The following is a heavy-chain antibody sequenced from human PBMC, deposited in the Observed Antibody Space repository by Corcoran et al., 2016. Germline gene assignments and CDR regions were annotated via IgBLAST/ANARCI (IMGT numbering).Heavy chain of an antibody. D-gene: IGHD3-3*01. V-gene: IGHV1-69*01. Sequence: QVQLVQSGAEVKKPGSSVKVSCKASGGTFSSYAISWVRQAPGQGLEWMGGIIPIFGTANYAQKFQGRVTITADESTSTADMELSSLRSEDTAVYYCARGSITILGVVIIYNGMDVWGQGTTVTVSS. CDR2: IIPIFGTA. CDR1: GGTFSSYA. CDR3: ARGSITILGVVIIYNGMDV. J-gene: IGHJ6*02.